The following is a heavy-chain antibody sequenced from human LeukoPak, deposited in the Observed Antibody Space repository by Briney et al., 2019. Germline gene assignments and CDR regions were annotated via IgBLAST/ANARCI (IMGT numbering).Heavy chain of an antibody. CDR2: INHSGST. CDR1: GGSFGGYY. D-gene: IGHD5-12*01. V-gene: IGHV4-34*01. J-gene: IGHJ5*02. Sequence: SETLSLTCAVYGGSFGGYYWSWIRQPPGKGLEWIGEINHSGSTNYNPSLKSRVTISVDTSKNQFSLKLSSVTAADTAVYFCARGMAVAYDYNWFDPWGQGTLVTVSS. CDR3: ARGMAVAYDYNWFDP.